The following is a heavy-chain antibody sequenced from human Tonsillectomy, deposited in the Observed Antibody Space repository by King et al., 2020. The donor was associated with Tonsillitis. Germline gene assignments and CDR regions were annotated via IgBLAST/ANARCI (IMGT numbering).Heavy chain of an antibody. J-gene: IGHJ4*02. D-gene: IGHD3-10*01. Sequence: QLQESGPGLAKPSETLSLTCTVSGGSISSSSHYWGWIRQPPGKGLEWIGSIYNSGSTYYNPSLKSRVTISVDTSKNQFSLKLGSVTAADTAVFYCARHHLLWFGETPQYFDYWGQGTLVTVSS. CDR1: GGSISSSSHY. CDR3: ARHHLLWFGETPQYFDY. CDR2: IYNSGST. V-gene: IGHV4-39*01.